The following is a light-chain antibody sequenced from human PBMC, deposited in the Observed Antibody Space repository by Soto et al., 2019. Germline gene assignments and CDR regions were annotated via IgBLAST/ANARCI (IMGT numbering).Light chain of an antibody. CDR3: QNCDNLPPT. CDR1: QDISNY. CDR2: DAS. Sequence: DIQMTQSPSSLSASVGDRVTITCQASQDISNYLNWYQQKPGKAPKLLIYDASNLETGVPSRFSGSGSGTDFAFTISSLQPEDIATYYCQNCDNLPPTFGQGTKLEIK. V-gene: IGKV1-33*01. J-gene: IGKJ2*01.